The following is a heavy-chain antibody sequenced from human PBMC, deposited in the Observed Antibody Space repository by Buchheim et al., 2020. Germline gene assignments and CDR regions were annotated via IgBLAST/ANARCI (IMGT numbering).Heavy chain of an antibody. D-gene: IGHD3-16*02. CDR2: IYYSGST. Sequence: QVQLQESGPGLVKPSQTLSLTCAVSGGSISSGGYSWSWIRQPPGKGLEWIGYIYYSGSTYYNPSLKSRVTISVDTSKNQFSLKLSSATAADTAVYYCARGDYVWGSYRYTGWFDPWGQGTL. CDR3: ARGDYVWGSYRYTGWFDP. V-gene: IGHV4-30-4*07. CDR1: GGSISSGGYS. J-gene: IGHJ5*02.